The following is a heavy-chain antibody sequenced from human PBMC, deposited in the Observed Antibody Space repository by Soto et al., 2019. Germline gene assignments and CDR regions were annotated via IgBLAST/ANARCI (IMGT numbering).Heavy chain of an antibody. CDR3: ARGEWAKFDY. CDR2: ISYDGSNK. CDR1: GFTFSSYA. J-gene: IGHJ4*02. Sequence: QVQLVESGGGVVQPGRSLRLSFAASGFTFSSYAMQWVRQAPGKGLEWVAVISYDGSNKYYADSVKGRFTISRDNSKNTLYLQMNSLRAEYTAVYYCARGEWAKFDYWGQGTLVTGSS. V-gene: IGHV3-30-3*01. D-gene: IGHD1-26*01.